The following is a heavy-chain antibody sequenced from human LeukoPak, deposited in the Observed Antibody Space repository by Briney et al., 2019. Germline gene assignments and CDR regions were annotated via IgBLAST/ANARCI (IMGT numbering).Heavy chain of an antibody. Sequence: GRSLRLSCAASGFTFSSDWMHWVRQAPGKGLVWVSRISSDGSSTSYADSVKGRFTISRDDSQNTLFLQMNSLRPEDTAVYYCAKDRLESWRGLLEADYWGQGTLVTVSS. CDR3: AKDRLESWRGLLEADY. V-gene: IGHV3-74*01. J-gene: IGHJ4*02. D-gene: IGHD3-3*01. CDR2: ISSDGSST. CDR1: GFTFSSDW.